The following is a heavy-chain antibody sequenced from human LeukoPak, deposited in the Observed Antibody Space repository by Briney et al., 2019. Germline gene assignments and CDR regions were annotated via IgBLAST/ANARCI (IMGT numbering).Heavy chain of an antibody. D-gene: IGHD3-10*01. CDR2: INHSGST. J-gene: IGHJ3*02. V-gene: IGHV4-34*01. CDR1: GGSFSAYY. Sequence: PSETLSHTCAVYGGSFSAYYWSWIRQPPGKGLEWIGEINHSGSTNYNPSLKSRVTISVDTSKNQFSLKLSSVTAADTAVYYCARRRLLLNAFDIWGQGTMVTVSS. CDR3: ARRRLLLNAFDI.